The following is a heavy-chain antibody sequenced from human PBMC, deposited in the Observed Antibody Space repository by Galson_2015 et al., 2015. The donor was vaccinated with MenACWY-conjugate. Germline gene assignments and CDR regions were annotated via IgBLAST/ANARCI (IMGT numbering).Heavy chain of an antibody. J-gene: IGHJ4*02. CDR1: GDSVSSNTAA. D-gene: IGHD6-13*01. CDR3: AREALYSGSWYPIEY. CDR2: TYYRSKRYN. Sequence: CAISGDSVSSNTAAWNWIRQSPSRGLEWLGSTYYRSKRYNDYAVSVRSIMTISPDTSKNQFYLQLKSVTPDDTAVYYCAREALYSGSWYPIEYWGQGTRVTVSS. V-gene: IGHV6-1*01.